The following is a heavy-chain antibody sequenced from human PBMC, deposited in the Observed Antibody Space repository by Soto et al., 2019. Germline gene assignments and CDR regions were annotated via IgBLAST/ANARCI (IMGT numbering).Heavy chain of an antibody. CDR2: ITSSSSTI. CDR3: AKEHDYGDERFGY. J-gene: IGHJ4*02. Sequence: GGSLRLSCAASGFILRSYSMNWVRQAPGKGLEWVSYITSSSSTIYYADSVKGRFTISRDNAKNSLYLQMNSLRAEDTAVYYCAKEHDYGDERFGYWGQGTLVTVSS. D-gene: IGHD4-17*01. CDR1: GFILRSYS. V-gene: IGHV3-48*01.